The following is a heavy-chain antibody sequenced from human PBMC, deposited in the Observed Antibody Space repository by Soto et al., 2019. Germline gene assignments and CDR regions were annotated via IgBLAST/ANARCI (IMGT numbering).Heavy chain of an antibody. J-gene: IGHJ6*03. CDR2: ISSNGGST. Sequence: GGSLRLSCAASGFAFSSYAMHWVRQAPGKGLEYVSAISSNGGSTYYANSVKGRFTISRDNSKNTLYLQMGSLRAEDMAVYYCARVGNYDFWSGSKSRYYYYNYMDVWGKGTTVTVSS. CDR1: GFAFSSYA. D-gene: IGHD3-3*01. V-gene: IGHV3-64*01. CDR3: ARVGNYDFWSGSKSRYYYYNYMDV.